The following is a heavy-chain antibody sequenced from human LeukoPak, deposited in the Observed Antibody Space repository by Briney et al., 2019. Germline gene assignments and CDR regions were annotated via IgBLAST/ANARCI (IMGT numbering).Heavy chain of an antibody. Sequence: GGSLRLSCAASGFTFSGSAMHWVRQASGKGLEWVGRIRSKANSYATAYAASVKGRFTISRDDSKNTAYLQMNSLKTEDAAVYYCTSTGNYDILTGYLGYWGQGTLVTVSS. V-gene: IGHV3-73*01. CDR3: TSTGNYDILTGYLGY. CDR1: GFTFSGSA. J-gene: IGHJ4*02. D-gene: IGHD3-9*01. CDR2: IRSKANSYAT.